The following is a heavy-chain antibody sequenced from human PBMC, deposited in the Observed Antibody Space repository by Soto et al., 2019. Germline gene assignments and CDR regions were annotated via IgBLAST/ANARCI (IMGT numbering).Heavy chain of an antibody. D-gene: IGHD3-22*01. Sequence: SETLSLTCTVSGGSVSSGSYYWSWIRQPPGKGLEWIGYIYYSGSTNYNPSLKSRVTISVDTSKNQFSLKLSSVTAADTAVYYCARIPLVWDYYDSSGYHAYFDYWGQGTLVTVSS. CDR2: IYYSGST. CDR1: GGSVSSGSYY. J-gene: IGHJ4*02. CDR3: ARIPLVWDYYDSSGYHAYFDY. V-gene: IGHV4-61*01.